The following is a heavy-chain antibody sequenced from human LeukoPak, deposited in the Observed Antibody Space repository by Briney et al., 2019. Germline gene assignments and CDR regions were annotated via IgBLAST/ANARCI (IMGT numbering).Heavy chain of an antibody. CDR3: ARYGHSPFFDY. CDR2: INPSGGST. V-gene: IGHV1-46*01. Sequence: ASVKVSCKAFGYTFTSNYMHWVRQAPGQGLEWMGIINPSGGSTTNAQKFQGRVIMTRDMSTSTVYMELSSLRSEDTAVYFCARYGHSPFFDYWGQGTLVIVSS. J-gene: IGHJ4*02. D-gene: IGHD4-17*01. CDR1: GYTFTSNY.